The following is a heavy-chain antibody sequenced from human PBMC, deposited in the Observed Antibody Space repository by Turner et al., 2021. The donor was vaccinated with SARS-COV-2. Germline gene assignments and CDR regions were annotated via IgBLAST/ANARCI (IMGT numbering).Heavy chain of an antibody. CDR3: ARAYGSGSYGHYYGMDV. J-gene: IGHJ6*02. V-gene: IGHV1-18*01. CDR2: ISAYNGYT. D-gene: IGHD3-10*01. CDR1: GYTFTSYG. Sequence: QVQLVHSGAEVKKPGASLTVSCKASGYTFTSYGISWVRQAPGQGLEWMGWISAYNGYTNYAQKLQGRVTMTTDTSTSTAYMELRSLRSDDTAVYYCARAYGSGSYGHYYGMDVWGQGTTVTVSS.